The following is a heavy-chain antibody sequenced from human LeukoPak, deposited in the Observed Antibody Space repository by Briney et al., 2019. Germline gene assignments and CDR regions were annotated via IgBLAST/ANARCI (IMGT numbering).Heavy chain of an antibody. V-gene: IGHV4-34*01. CDR3: ARGRYSGYDRARDY. CDR2: INHSGST. J-gene: IGHJ4*02. D-gene: IGHD5-12*01. CDR1: GGSFSGYY. Sequence: PSETLSLTCAVYGGSFSGYYWSWIRQPPGKGLEWIGEINHSGSTYYNPSLKSRVTISVDTSKNQFSLKLSSVTAADTAVYYCARGRYSGYDRARDYWGQGTLVTVSS.